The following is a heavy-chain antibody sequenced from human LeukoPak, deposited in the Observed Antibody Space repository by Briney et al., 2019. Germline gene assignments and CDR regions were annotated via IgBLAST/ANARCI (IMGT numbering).Heavy chain of an antibody. V-gene: IGHV3-30*18. CDR1: GFTFSSYG. CDR3: AKARRIAAAGYFDY. CDR2: ISYDGSNK. J-gene: IGHJ4*02. D-gene: IGHD6-13*01. Sequence: GGSLRLSCGASGFTFSSYGIHWVRQAPGKGLEWMAVISYDGSNKYYADSVKGRFTISRDNSKNTLYLQMNSLRAEDTAVYYCAKARRIAAAGYFDYWGQGTLVTVSS.